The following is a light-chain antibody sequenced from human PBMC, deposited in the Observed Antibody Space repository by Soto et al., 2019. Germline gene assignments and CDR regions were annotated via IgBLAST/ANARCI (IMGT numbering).Light chain of an antibody. V-gene: IGKV3-20*01. CDR3: QQYGSSPPYT. CDR2: GAS. J-gene: IGKJ2*01. CDR1: QSVSSSY. Sequence: EIVLTQSPGTLSLSPGKRATLSCRASQSVSSSYLAWYQQKPCQAPRLLIYGASSRATGIPDRFSGSVSGTDFTLTISRLEPEDFAVYYCQQYGSSPPYTFGQGTKLEIK.